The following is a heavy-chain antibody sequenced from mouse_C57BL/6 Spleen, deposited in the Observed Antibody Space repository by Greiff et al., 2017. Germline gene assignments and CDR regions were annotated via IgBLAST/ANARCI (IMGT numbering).Heavy chain of an antibody. CDR1: GYTFTDYE. V-gene: IGHV1-15*01. Sequence: QVQLQQSGAELVRPGASVTLSCKASGYTFTDYEMHWVKQTPVHGLEWIGAIDPETGGTAYNQKFKGKAILTADKSSSTAYMELRSLTSEDSAVYYCTRGPINYGSSWAWFAYWGQGTLVTVSA. CDR3: TRGPINYGSSWAWFAY. J-gene: IGHJ3*01. D-gene: IGHD1-1*01. CDR2: IDPETGGT.